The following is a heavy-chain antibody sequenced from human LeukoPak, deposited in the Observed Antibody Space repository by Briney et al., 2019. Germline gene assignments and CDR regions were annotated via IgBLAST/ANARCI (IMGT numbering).Heavy chain of an antibody. Sequence: ASVKVSCKTSGYTFTDPYIHWVRQAPGQGFEWMGWINPNTGDTNYGQKFQGRVTMTRDTSIGTAYMEMSRLRFDDTAVYYCARAKNWGYDFWGQGTLVTVSS. V-gene: IGHV1-2*02. D-gene: IGHD7-27*01. CDR1: GYTFTDPY. J-gene: IGHJ4*02. CDR3: ARAKNWGYDF. CDR2: INPNTGDT.